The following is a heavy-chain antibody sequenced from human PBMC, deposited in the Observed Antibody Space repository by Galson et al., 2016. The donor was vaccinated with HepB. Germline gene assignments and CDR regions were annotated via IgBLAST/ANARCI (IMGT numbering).Heavy chain of an antibody. J-gene: IGHJ6*02. CDR2: IWYDGSKE. D-gene: IGHD6-25*01. CDR1: GFTIRNNG. V-gene: IGHV3-33*02. Sequence: SLRLSCAASGFTIRNNGFHWVRQAPGKGLEWVAVIWYDGSKEFYADYAKGRFTISRDDSKNTLFLQMNSLRGEDTALYYCARGRSSAGYYGLDVWGQGTAVTVSS. CDR3: ARGRSSAGYYGLDV.